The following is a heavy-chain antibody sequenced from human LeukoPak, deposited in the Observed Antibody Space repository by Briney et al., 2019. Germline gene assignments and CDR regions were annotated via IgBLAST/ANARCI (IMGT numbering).Heavy chain of an antibody. CDR3: AKDIGAVTLNFDY. J-gene: IGHJ4*02. V-gene: IGHV3-30*02. Sequence: RGSLRLSCAASGFTFSSYGMHWVRQAPGKVLEWVAFIRYDGSNKYYADSVKGRFTISRDNSKNTLYLQMNSLRAEDTAVYYCAKDIGAVTLNFDYWGQGTLVTVSS. CDR1: GFTFSSYG. D-gene: IGHD3-10*01. CDR2: IRYDGSNK.